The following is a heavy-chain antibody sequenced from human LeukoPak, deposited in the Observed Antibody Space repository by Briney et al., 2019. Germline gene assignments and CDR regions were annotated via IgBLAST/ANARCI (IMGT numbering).Heavy chain of an antibody. CDR1: GGSFSGYY. CDR2: INHSGST. V-gene: IGHV4-34*01. D-gene: IGHD2-2*01. CDR3: ARYRSVVPAAIGWFDP. J-gene: IGHJ5*02. Sequence: SETLSLTCAVYGGSFSGYYWSWIRQPPGKGLEWIGEINHSGSTNYNPSLKSRVTISVDTSKNQFSLKLSSVIAADTAVYYCARYRSVVPAAIGWFDPWGQGTLVTVSS.